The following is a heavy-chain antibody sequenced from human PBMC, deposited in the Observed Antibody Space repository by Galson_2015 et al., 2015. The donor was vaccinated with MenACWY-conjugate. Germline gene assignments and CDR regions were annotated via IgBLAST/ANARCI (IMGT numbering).Heavy chain of an antibody. CDR2: ISGSGGIT. CDR3: ARGHYGMDV. J-gene: IGHJ6*02. Sequence: SLRLSCAASGFIFSSYAMNWVRQAPGKGLEWVSVISGSGGITYYADSVKGRFTISRDNSKNTLFLEMNSLRVEDTAVYSCARGHYGMDVWGQGTTVTASS. V-gene: IGHV3-23*01. CDR1: GFIFSSYA.